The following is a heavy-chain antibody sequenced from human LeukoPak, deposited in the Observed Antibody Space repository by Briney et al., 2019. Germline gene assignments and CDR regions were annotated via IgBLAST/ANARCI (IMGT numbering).Heavy chain of an antibody. CDR3: AREGQLVSHYYYYYYMDV. Sequence: SETLSLTCTVSGGSISSSSYCWGWIRQPPGKGLEWFGSIYYSGSAYYNPSLKSRVTISVDTSKNQFSLKLSSVTAADTAVYYCAREGQLVSHYYYYYYMDVWGKGTTVTVSS. V-gene: IGHV4-39*07. D-gene: IGHD6-6*01. J-gene: IGHJ6*03. CDR2: IYYSGSA. CDR1: GGSISSSSYC.